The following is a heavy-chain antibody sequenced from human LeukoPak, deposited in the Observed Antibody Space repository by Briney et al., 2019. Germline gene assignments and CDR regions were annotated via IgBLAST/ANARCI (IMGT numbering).Heavy chain of an antibody. CDR2: INDSGGST. CDR3: AKREYNFWSGYFF. Sequence: GGSLRLSCAASGFTFSSYAMTWVRQAPRQGLEWVSSINDSGGSTYYAASVKGRFTISRDNSKNTLYLQMNSLRAEDTAVYYCAKREYNFWSGYFFWGQGTLVTVSS. CDR1: GFTFSSYA. D-gene: IGHD3-3*01. J-gene: IGHJ4*02. V-gene: IGHV3-23*01.